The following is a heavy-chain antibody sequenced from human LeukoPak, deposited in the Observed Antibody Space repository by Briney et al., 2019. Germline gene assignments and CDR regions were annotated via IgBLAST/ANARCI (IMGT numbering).Heavy chain of an antibody. V-gene: IGHV3-66*01. D-gene: IGHD3-9*01. CDR3: AGDNYDILTGYTY. CDR1: GFTVSSNY. CDR2: IYSGGST. Sequence: GGSLRLSCAASGFTVSSNYMSWVRQAPGKGLEWVPVIYSGGSTYYADSVKGRFTISRDNSKNTLYLQMNSLRAEDTAVYYCAGDNYDILTGYTYWGQGTLVTVSS. J-gene: IGHJ4*02.